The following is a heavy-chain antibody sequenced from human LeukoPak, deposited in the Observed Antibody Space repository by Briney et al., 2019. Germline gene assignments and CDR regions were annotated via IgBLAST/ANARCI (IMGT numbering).Heavy chain of an antibody. Sequence: GGSLRLSCAASGFTFSSYSMNWVRQAPGKGLEWVSSISGSSSYIYYADSVKGRFTISRDNSKNTLYLQMNSLRAEDTAVYYCARDRGSLRFGEPLYGMDVWGQGTTVTVSS. V-gene: IGHV3-21*04. J-gene: IGHJ6*02. D-gene: IGHD3-10*01. CDR1: GFTFSSYS. CDR2: ISGSSSYI. CDR3: ARDRGSLRFGEPLYGMDV.